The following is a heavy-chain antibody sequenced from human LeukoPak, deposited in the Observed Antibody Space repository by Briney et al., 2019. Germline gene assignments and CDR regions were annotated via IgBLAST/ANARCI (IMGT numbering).Heavy chain of an antibody. V-gene: IGHV3-48*03. CDR3: AELGITMIGGV. CDR2: ISSSGSTI. Sequence: GGSLRLSCAASGFTFSDHEMNWVRQAPGKGLEWVSYISSSGSTIYYADSVKGRFTISRDNAKNSLYLQMNSLRAEDTAVYYCAELGITMIGGVWGKGTTVTISP. J-gene: IGHJ6*04. D-gene: IGHD3-10*02. CDR1: GFTFSDHE.